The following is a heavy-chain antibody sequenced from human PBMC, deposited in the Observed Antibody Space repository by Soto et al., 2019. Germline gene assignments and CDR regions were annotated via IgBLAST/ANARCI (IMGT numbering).Heavy chain of an antibody. J-gene: IGHJ3*02. D-gene: IGHD6-13*01. CDR3: ASIAAAGTRSAFDI. Sequence: GGSLRLSCAASGFTLSSYGMHWVRQAPGKGLEWVAVISYDGSNKYYADSVKGRFTISRDNSKNTLYLQMNSLRAEDTAVYYCASIAAAGTRSAFDIWGQGTMVTVSS. CDR2: ISYDGSNK. CDR1: GFTLSSYG. V-gene: IGHV3-30*03.